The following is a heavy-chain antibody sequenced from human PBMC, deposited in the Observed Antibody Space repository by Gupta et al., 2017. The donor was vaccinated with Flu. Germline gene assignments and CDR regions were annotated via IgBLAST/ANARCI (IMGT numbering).Heavy chain of an antibody. CDR2: ISYDGSNK. CDR3: AKDWRWNNNNYGMNV. D-gene: IGHD5-24*01. CDR1: GFSFQNYG. Sequence: QEQVVESGGGVVQPGRSLRLSCAASGFSFQNYGIHWVRQAPGKGLEWVAVISYDGSNKYYADSVKGRFIISRDNSKNTLYLQMNSLRSEDTAVYYCAKDWRWNNNNYGMNVWGPGTTVTVSS. J-gene: IGHJ6*02. V-gene: IGHV3-30*18.